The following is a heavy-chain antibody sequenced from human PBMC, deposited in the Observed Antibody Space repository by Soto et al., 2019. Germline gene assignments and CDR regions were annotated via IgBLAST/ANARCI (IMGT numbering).Heavy chain of an antibody. Sequence: QVLLQESGPGLVKPSETLSLTCTVSGGSIRSYFLNWIRQAPGKGLEWIGYMYFNESTNYNPSLQSRVMMSLDTSKSLFSLKLNSVTAADTAIYYCARDHKEAFDIWGQGTLVIVSS. CDR1: GGSIRSYF. CDR2: MYFNEST. V-gene: IGHV4-59*01. CDR3: ARDHKEAFDI. J-gene: IGHJ3*02.